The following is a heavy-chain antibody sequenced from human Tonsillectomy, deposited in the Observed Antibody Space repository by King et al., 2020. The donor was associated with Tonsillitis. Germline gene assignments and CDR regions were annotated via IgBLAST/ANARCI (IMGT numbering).Heavy chain of an antibody. CDR1: GFTFSNYA. D-gene: IGHD3-10*01. Sequence: VQLVESGGGLVQPGGSLRLSCAASGFTFSNYAMSWVRQAPGKGLEWVSGISGSGGSPYYADSVKGRFTLSRDNSKNTLYLQMNSLRVEDTAVYYCAKSLAGISGWFDPWGQGTLVTVSS. V-gene: IGHV3-23*04. J-gene: IGHJ5*02. CDR3: AKSLAGISGWFDP. CDR2: ISGSGGSP.